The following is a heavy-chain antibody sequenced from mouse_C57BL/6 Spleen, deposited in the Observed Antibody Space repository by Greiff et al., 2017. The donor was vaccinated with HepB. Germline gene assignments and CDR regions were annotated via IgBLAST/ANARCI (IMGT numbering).Heavy chain of an antibody. CDR2: ISYDGSN. CDR1: GYSITSGYY. CDR3: ARVPYDYDGPFAY. V-gene: IGHV3-6*01. Sequence: EVKLQESGPGLVKPSQSLSLTCSVTGYSITSGYYWNWIRQFPGNKLEWMGYISYDGSNNYNPSLKNRISITRDTSKNQFFLKLNSVTTEDTATYYCARVPYDYDGPFAYWGQGTLVTVSA. D-gene: IGHD2-4*01. J-gene: IGHJ3*01.